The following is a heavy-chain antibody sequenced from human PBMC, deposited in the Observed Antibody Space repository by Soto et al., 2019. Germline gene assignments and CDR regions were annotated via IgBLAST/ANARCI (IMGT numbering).Heavy chain of an antibody. CDR3: ARGRTSSPTPGDY. CDR2: IYYSGST. J-gene: IGHJ4*02. Sequence: QVQLQESGPGLVKPSQTLSLTCTVSGGSISSGGYYWSWIRQHPGKGLEWIGYIYYSGSTYYNPFLKCRVILSVDTSKNQFSQKLSSVTAADTAVYYRARGRTSSPTPGDYWGQGTLVTVSS. CDR1: GGSISSGGYY. D-gene: IGHD2-2*01. V-gene: IGHV4-31*03.